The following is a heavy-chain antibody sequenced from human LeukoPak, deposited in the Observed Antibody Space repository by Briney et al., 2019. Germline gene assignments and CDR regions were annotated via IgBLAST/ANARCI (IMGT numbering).Heavy chain of an antibody. CDR3: AKRGGTSQFYLDL. CDR1: GFTLSNYA. Sequence: GESLRLSCAASGFTLSNYAMNWVRQAPGKGLEWVLGISTGGSTYSADSVKGRFTISRDKSENTLDLQMNSLRAEDTAVYYCAKRGGTSQFYLDLWGQGTLVTVSS. J-gene: IGHJ4*02. V-gene: IGHV3-23*01. CDR2: ISTGGST. D-gene: IGHD3-16*01.